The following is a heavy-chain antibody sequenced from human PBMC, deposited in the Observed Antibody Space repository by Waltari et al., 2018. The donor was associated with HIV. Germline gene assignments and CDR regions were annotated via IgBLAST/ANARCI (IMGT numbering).Heavy chain of an antibody. J-gene: IGHJ4*02. CDR3: IRDRVVAGTVY. V-gene: IGHV3-49*04. CDR2: IRSKAYGGTT. D-gene: IGHD6-19*01. CDR1: GFTFVYHA. Sequence: EVQLVESGGGLVQPGRSLRLSCTASGFTFVYHAMSGVRQAPGKGLEWVGFIRSKAYGGTTEYAASVKGRFTISRDDSKSIAYLQMNSLKTEDTAVYYCIRDRVVAGTVYWGQGTLVTVSS.